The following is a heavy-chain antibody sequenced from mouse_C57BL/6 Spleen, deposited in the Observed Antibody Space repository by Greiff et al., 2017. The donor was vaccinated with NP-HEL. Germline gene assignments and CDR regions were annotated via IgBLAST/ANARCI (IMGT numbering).Heavy chain of an antibody. Sequence: VQLQQSGAELMKPGASVKLSCKATGYTFTGYWIEWVKQRPGHGLEWIGEILPGSGSTNYNEKFKGKATFTADTSSNTAYMQLSSLTTEDSAIYYCARGFHYCGSSYEDWYFDVWGTGTTVTVSS. CDR2: ILPGSGST. CDR1: GYTFTGYW. CDR3: ARGFHYCGSSYEDWYFDV. D-gene: IGHD1-1*01. J-gene: IGHJ1*03. V-gene: IGHV1-9*01.